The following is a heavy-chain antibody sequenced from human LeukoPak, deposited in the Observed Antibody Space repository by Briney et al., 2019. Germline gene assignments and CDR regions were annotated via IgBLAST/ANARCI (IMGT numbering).Heavy chain of an antibody. Sequence: SETLSLTCTVSGGSISSSSYYWGWIRQPPGKGLEWIGSIYYSGSTYYNPSLKSRVTISVDTSKNQFSLKLSSVTAADTAVYCCARGYDFWSGSRIYYFDYWGQGTLVTVSS. D-gene: IGHD3-3*01. V-gene: IGHV4-39*07. CDR1: GGSISSSSYY. CDR3: ARGYDFWSGSRIYYFDY. J-gene: IGHJ4*02. CDR2: IYYSGST.